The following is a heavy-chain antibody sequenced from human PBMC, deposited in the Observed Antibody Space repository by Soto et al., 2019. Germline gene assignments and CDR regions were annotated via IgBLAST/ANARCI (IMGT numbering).Heavy chain of an antibody. V-gene: IGHV4-59*01. Sequence: PSETLSLTCTVSGGSISSYYWSWIRQPPGKGLEWIGYIYYSGSTNYNPSLKSRVTISVDTSKNQFSLKLSSVTAADTAVYYCARGMYSSSQNSAYFDYWGQGTLVTVSS. CDR2: IYYSGST. D-gene: IGHD6-6*01. CDR1: GGSISSYY. J-gene: IGHJ4*02. CDR3: ARGMYSSSQNSAYFDY.